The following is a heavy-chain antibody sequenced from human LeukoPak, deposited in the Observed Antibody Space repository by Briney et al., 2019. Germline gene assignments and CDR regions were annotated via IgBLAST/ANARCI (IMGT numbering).Heavy chain of an antibody. CDR3: AAETRSPHYSDY. V-gene: IGHV1-46*01. D-gene: IGHD2-21*01. CDR2: INPSGGST. CDR1: GYTFTSYY. J-gene: IGHJ4*02. Sequence: GASVKVSCKASGYTFTSYYMHWVRQAPGQGLEWMGIINPSGGSTNYAQKFQERVTITRDMSTSTAYMELSSLRSEDTAVYYCAAETRSPHYSDYWGQGTLVTVSS.